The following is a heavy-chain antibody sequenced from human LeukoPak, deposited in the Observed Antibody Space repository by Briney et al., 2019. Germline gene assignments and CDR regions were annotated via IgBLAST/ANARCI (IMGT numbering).Heavy chain of an antibody. D-gene: IGHD6-19*01. J-gene: IGHJ4*02. CDR1: GFTFSSYG. V-gene: IGHV3-33*01. CDR2: IWYDGSNK. CDR3: ARGTSSSGWYVVDY. Sequence: GGSLRLSCAASGFTFSSYGMHWVRQAPGKRLEWVAVIWYDGSNKYYADSVKGRFTISRDNSKNTLYLQMNSLRAEDTAVYYCARGTSSSGWYVVDYWGQGTLVTVSS.